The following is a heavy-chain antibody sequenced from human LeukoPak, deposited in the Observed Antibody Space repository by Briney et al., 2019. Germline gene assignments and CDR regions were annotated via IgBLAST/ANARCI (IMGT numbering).Heavy chain of an antibody. CDR1: GFTVSSNY. V-gene: IGHV3-66*01. CDR3: ARDRADTMVRGVITLFDY. J-gene: IGHJ4*02. CDR2: IYSGGST. Sequence: GGSLRLSCAASGFTVSSNYMSWVRQAPGKGLEWVPVIYSGGSTYYADSVKGRFTISRDNSKNTLYLQMNSLRAEDTAVYYCARDRADTMVRGVITLFDYWGQGTLVTVSS. D-gene: IGHD3-10*01.